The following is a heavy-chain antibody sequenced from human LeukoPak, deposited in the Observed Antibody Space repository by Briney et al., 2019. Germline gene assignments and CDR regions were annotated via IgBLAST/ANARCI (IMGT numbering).Heavy chain of an antibody. J-gene: IGHJ4*02. CDR1: GYNFSNCL. V-gene: IGHV5-51*01. CDR3: ACSDPYGGNPGFDY. D-gene: IGHD4-23*01. Sequence: GESLKISCEGSGYNFSNCLIGWVRQMPGKGLEWMGIIYPGDSDTRYGPSFQGQVTISADKSISTAYLQWSSLKASDTAMYYCACSDPYGGNPGFDYWGQGTLVTVSS. CDR2: IYPGDSDT.